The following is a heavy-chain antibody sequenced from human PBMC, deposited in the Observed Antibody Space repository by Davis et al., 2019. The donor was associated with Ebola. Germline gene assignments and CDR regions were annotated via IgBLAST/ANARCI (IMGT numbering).Heavy chain of an antibody. Sequence: ASVKVSCKASGYTFTSYGISWVRQAPGQGLEWMGWISANNGDTKYTQKLQGRVTMTTDTSTTTAYMELRSLRSDDTAVYYCASSFGIPAASYYGMDVWGQGTTVLVSS. D-gene: IGHD2-2*01. V-gene: IGHV1-18*01. J-gene: IGHJ6*02. CDR3: ASSFGIPAASYYGMDV. CDR2: ISANNGDT. CDR1: GYTFTSYG.